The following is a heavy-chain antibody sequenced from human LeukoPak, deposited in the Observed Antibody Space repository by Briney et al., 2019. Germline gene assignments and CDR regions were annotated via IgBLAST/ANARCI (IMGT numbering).Heavy chain of an antibody. CDR3: ATYSSSNGREFQY. V-gene: IGHV3-7*01. D-gene: IGHD2-2*01. J-gene: IGHJ1*01. CDR1: GFTYSNYW. CDR2: IQQHGSET. Sequence: PGGSLRLSCAGSGFTYSNYWMSWVRQAPGKGLEWVANIQQHGSETYYGDSVKGRFTISGDNAKNSLYLQMNSLRAEDTAVYYCATYSSSNGREFQYWGQGTLVTVSS.